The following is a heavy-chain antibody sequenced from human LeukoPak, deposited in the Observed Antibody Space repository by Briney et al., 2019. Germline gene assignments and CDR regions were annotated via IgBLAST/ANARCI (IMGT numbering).Heavy chain of an antibody. D-gene: IGHD3-10*01. CDR3: ARDDVSPLSDDAFDI. CDR1: GFTFSSYS. CDR2: ISSSSYI. V-gene: IGHV3-21*01. Sequence: PGRSLRLSCAASGFTFSSYSMNWVRQAPAKGLEGVSSISSSSYIYYADSVKGRFTISRDNAKNSLYLQMNSLRAEDTAVYYCARDDVSPLSDDAFDIWGQGTMVTVSS. J-gene: IGHJ3*02.